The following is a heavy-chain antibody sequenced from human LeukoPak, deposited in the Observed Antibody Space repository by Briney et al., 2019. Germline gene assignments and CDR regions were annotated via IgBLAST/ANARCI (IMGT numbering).Heavy chain of an antibody. CDR1: GFTFKLYW. J-gene: IGHJ5*02. D-gene: IGHD2-15*01. CDR2: INDDGSDT. Sequence: GGSLRLSCAASGFTFKLYWMHWVRQVPGKGPVWVARINDDGSDTVYADSVKDRFTISRDDAKNMLFLQMNSLRGEDTAVYHCVRGGPSTWSWGQGTLVTVSS. V-gene: IGHV3-74*01. CDR3: VRGGPSTWS.